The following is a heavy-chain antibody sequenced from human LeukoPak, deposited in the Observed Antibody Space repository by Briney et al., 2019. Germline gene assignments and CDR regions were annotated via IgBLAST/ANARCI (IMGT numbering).Heavy chain of an antibody. D-gene: IGHD2-21*02. CDR2: ILGSGVTT. Sequence: GGSLRLSCAASGFTFSSSSLSWVRQAPGKGLEWVSGILGSGVTTYYADSVEGRFTISRDNSKNTLYLQMNSLRAEDTAVYYCAKDRVTASWYFDLWGRGTLVTVSS. V-gene: IGHV3-23*01. CDR3: AKDRVTASWYFDL. J-gene: IGHJ2*01. CDR1: GFTFSSSS.